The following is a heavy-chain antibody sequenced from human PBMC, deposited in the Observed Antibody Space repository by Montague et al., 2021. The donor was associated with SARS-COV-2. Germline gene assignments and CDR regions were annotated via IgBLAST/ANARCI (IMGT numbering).Heavy chain of an antibody. D-gene: IGHD5-12*01. J-gene: IGHJ4*02. CDR3: YSGYDFGY. CDR2: ISSTSNSI. CDR1: GFTFNSYS. V-gene: IGHV3-21*01. Sequence: SLRLSCAASGFTFNSYSMDWVRQAPGKGLEWVSSISSTSNSIYYADSVKGRFTISRDNAKNSLYLQMNSLRAEDTAVYYCYSGYDFGYWGQGTLVTVSS.